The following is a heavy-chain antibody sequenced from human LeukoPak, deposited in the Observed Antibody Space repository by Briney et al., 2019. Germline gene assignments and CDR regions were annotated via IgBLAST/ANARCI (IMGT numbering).Heavy chain of an antibody. J-gene: IGHJ4*02. Sequence: SETLSLTCTVSGGSISSSIYYWGWIRQPPGKGLEWIGSIYYSGSTYYNPSLKSRVTISADTSKNQFSLKLSSVTAADTALYYCARSLAGDFDYWGQGTLVTVSS. D-gene: IGHD6-19*01. CDR1: GGSISSSIYY. V-gene: IGHV4-39*01. CDR3: ARSLAGDFDY. CDR2: IYYSGST.